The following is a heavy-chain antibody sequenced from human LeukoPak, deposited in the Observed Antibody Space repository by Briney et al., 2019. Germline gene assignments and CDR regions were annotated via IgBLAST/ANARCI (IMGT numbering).Heavy chain of an antibody. CDR2: IYPGDSAT. CDR3: ARPEDGDGYNSGY. D-gene: IGHD5-24*01. Sequence: GESLKISCKGSEYSFTSYWIGWVRQMPGKGLEWMGIIYPGDSATRYSPSFHGQVTISADKSISTAYLQWSSLKASDTGMYYCARPEDGDGYNSGYWGQGTLVTVSS. CDR1: EYSFTSYW. V-gene: IGHV5-51*01. J-gene: IGHJ4*02.